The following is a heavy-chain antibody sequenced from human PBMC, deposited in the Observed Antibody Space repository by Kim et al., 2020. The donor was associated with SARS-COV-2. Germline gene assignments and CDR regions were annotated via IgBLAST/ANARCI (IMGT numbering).Heavy chain of an antibody. CDR1: GFTFSSYG. CDR3: ARDRIVVVPAATSFDY. J-gene: IGHJ4*02. V-gene: IGHV3-33*01. CDR2: IWYDGSNK. D-gene: IGHD2-2*01. Sequence: GGSLRLSCAASGFTFSSYGMHWVRQAPGKGLEWVAVIWYDGSNKYYADSVKGRFTISRDNSKNTLYLQMNSLRAEDTAVYYCARDRIVVVPAATSFDYWGQGTLVTVSS.